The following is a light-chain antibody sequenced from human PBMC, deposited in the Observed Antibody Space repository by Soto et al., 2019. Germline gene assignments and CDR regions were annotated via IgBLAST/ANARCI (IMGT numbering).Light chain of an antibody. V-gene: IGLV1-40*01. J-gene: IGLJ2*01. CDR2: GNS. CDR1: SSNIGAGYD. CDR3: QSYDSSLSGVV. Sequence: QSVLTQPPSVSGAPGQRVTISCTGSSSNIGAGYDVHWYQQLPGTAPKLLIYGNSNRPSGVPDRFSGSKSGTSASLAITGLHAEDEADYYSQSYDSSLSGVVFGGGTKLTVL.